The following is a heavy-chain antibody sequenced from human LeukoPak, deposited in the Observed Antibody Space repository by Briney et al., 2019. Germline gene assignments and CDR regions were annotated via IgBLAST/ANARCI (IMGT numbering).Heavy chain of an antibody. D-gene: IGHD1-26*01. Sequence: ASVKVSCKASGYTFTNYYIHWVRQAPGQGLEWMGTINPSGGSTSYAQKFQGRVTMTRDTSTSTVYMELSSLRSEDTAVYYCARGNRVGAKDFWGQGTLVTVSS. CDR3: ARGNRVGAKDF. V-gene: IGHV1-46*01. J-gene: IGHJ4*02. CDR2: INPSGGST. CDR1: GYTFTNYY.